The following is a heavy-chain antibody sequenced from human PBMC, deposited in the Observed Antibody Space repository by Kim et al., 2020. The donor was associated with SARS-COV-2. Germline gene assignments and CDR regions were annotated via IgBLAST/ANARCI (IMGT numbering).Heavy chain of an antibody. CDR1: GFTFSNYV. CDR3: ATAGDDNKKCFAY. Sequence: GGSLRLSCAASGFTFSNYVMRWVRQAPGKGLEWVSTVSGGGDVTVYADSVKGRFTISRDNSINTLYLQMDSLRAEDTAIYYCATAGDDNKKCFAYWGQG. D-gene: IGHD3-22*01. CDR2: VSGGGDVT. J-gene: IGHJ4*02. V-gene: IGHV3-23*01.